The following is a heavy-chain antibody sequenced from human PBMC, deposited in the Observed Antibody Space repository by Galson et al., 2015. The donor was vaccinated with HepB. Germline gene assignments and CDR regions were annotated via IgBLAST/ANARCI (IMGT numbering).Heavy chain of an antibody. J-gene: IGHJ6*02. V-gene: IGHV3-9*01. Sequence: SLRLSCAASGFTFDDYAMHWVRQAPGKGLEWVSGISWNSGSIGYADSVKGRFTISRDNAKNSLYLQMNSLRAEDTAVYYCARGEAARPGYTAMVNYYYGMDVWGQGTTVTVSS. D-gene: IGHD5-18*01. CDR3: ARGEAARPGYTAMVNYYYGMDV. CDR2: ISWNSGSI. CDR1: GFTFDDYA.